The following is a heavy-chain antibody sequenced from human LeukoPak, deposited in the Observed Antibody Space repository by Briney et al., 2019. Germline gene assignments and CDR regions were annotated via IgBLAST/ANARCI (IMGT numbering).Heavy chain of an antibody. CDR1: GGSISSYC. CDR3: ARGRSWLFDY. D-gene: IGHD6-13*01. Sequence: SETLSLTCTVSGGSISSYCWSWIRQPPGKGLEWIGYIYYSGSTNYNPSLKSRVTISVDTSKNQFSLKLSSVTAADTAVYYCARGRSWLFDYWGQGTLVTVSS. V-gene: IGHV4-59*01. CDR2: IYYSGST. J-gene: IGHJ4*02.